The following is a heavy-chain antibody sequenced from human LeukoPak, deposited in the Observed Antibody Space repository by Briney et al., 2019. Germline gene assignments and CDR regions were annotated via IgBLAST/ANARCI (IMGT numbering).Heavy chain of an antibody. V-gene: IGHV3-48*03. CDR3: ARERVTTGGDACDI. CDR2: ISSLGTKI. D-gene: IGHD3-22*01. Sequence: GRSLRLSCAASGFTFSRSEMNWVRQAPGKGLEWVSYISSLGTKIYYADSVKGRFTMSRDNAKNSLYLQMDSLRAEDTAIYYCARERVTTGGDACDIWGHGTMVTVSS. J-gene: IGHJ3*02. CDR1: GFTFSRSE.